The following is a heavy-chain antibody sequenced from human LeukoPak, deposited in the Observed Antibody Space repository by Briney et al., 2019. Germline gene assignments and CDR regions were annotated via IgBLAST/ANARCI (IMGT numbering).Heavy chain of an antibody. CDR1: GYTFTSYG. J-gene: IGHJ4*02. D-gene: IGHD6-13*01. CDR2: MNPNSGNT. V-gene: IGHV1-8*02. Sequence: ASVKVSCKASGYTFTSYGISWVRQATGQGLEWMGWMNPNSGNTGYAQKFQGRVTMTEDTSTDTAYMELSSLRSEDTAVYYCATGYGLVAAAESFDYWGQGTLVTVPS. CDR3: ATGYGLVAAAESFDY.